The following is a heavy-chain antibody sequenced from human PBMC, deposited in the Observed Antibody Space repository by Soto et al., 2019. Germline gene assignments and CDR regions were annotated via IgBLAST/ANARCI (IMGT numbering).Heavy chain of an antibody. CDR2: IYYSGST. J-gene: IGHJ5*02. V-gene: IGHV4-39*01. CDR3: APGSITIFGVSMGWFDP. D-gene: IGHD3-3*01. Sequence: QLQLQESGPGLVKPSETLSLTCTVSGGSISSSSYYWGWIRQPPGKGLEWIGSIYYSGSTYYNPSLKSRVTISVDTSKKQFSLKLSSVTAADTAVYYCAPGSITIFGVSMGWFDPWGQGTLVTVSS. CDR1: GGSISSSSYY.